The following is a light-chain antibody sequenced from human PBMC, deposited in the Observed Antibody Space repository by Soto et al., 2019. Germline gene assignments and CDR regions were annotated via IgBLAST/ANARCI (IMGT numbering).Light chain of an antibody. V-gene: IGKV3-20*01. CDR2: GAS. J-gene: IGKJ1*01. CDR3: QQYGSSPPWT. Sequence: EIVLPQSTGTLSLSPGERATLSCRASQSISSSYFAWYQQKPGQAPRLLIYGASSRATGIPDRFSGSGSGTDFTLTISRLEPEDFAVYYCQQYGSSPPWTFGQGTKVDIK. CDR1: QSISSSY.